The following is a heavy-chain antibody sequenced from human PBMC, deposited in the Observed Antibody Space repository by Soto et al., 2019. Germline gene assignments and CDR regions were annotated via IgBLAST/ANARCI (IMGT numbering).Heavy chain of an antibody. CDR1: GFTCGDYA. J-gene: IGHJ4*02. CDR3: TRVFSVAAFDY. Sequence: GGSLRLSCTASGFTCGDYAMSWFRQAPGKGLEWVGFIRSKAYGGTTEYAASVKGRFTISRDDSKSIAYLQMNSLKTEDTAVYYCTRVFSVAAFDYWGQGTLVTVSS. CDR2: IRSKAYGGTT. D-gene: IGHD6-19*01. V-gene: IGHV3-49*03.